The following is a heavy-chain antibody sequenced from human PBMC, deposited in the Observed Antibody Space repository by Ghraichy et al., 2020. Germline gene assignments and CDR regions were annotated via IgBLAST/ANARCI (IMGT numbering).Heavy chain of an antibody. Sequence: ASEVSCKASGYTFTSYGISWVRQAPGQGLEWMGWISAYNGNTNYAQKLQGRVTMTTDTSTSTAYMELRSLRSDDTAVYYCARAANYDFWSGYLNWFDPWGQGTLVTVSS. V-gene: IGHV1-18*01. D-gene: IGHD3-3*01. CDR3: ARAANYDFWSGYLNWFDP. CDR2: ISAYNGNT. CDR1: GYTFTSYG. J-gene: IGHJ5*02.